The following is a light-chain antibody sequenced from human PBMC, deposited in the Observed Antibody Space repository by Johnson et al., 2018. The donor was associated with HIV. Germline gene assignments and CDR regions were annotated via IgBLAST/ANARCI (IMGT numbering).Light chain of an antibody. V-gene: IGLV1-51*02. CDR3: GTWDSSLSTYV. CDR1: SSNIENNY. Sequence: QSVLTQPPSVSATPGQKVTISCSGSSSNIENNYVSWYQQLPETAPKLLIYENNKRPSGIPDRFSGSKSATSATLGITGLQTGDEADYYCGTWDSSLSTYVFGTGTKVTVL. CDR2: ENN. J-gene: IGLJ1*01.